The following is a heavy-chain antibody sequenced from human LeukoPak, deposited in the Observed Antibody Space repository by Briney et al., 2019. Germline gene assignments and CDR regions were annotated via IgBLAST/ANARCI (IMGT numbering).Heavy chain of an antibody. D-gene: IGHD6-19*01. CDR2: INAGNGNT. J-gene: IGHJ4*02. CDR1: GYTFTSYA. Sequence: GASVKVSCKASGYTFTSYAMHWVRQAPGQRLEWMGWINAGNGNTKYSQKFQGRVTITRDTSASTAYMELSSLRSEDTAVYYCARDGDSSGWYPFDYWGQGTLVTVSS. CDR3: ARDGDSSGWYPFDY. V-gene: IGHV1-3*01.